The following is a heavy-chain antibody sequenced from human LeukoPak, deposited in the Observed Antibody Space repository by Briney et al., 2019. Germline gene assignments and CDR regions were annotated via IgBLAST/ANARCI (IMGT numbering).Heavy chain of an antibody. V-gene: IGHV1-8*01. J-gene: IGHJ5*02. Sequence: GASVKVSCKASGYTFTSYDINWVRQATGQGLEWMGWMNPNSGNTGYAQKFQGRVTMTRNTSISTAYMELSSLRSEDTAVYYCARGQRTAAGNNWFDPWGQGTLVTVSS. D-gene: IGHD6-13*01. CDR3: ARGQRTAAGNNWFDP. CDR2: MNPNSGNT. CDR1: GYTFTSYD.